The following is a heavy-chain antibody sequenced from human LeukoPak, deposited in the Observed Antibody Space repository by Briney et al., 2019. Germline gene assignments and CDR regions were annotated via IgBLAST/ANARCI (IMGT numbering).Heavy chain of an antibody. CDR3: ARDSRAYSSSWPH. CDR2: ISYDGSNK. V-gene: IGHV3-30-3*01. Sequence: PGRSLRLSCAASGFTFSSYAMHWVRQAPGKGLEWVAVISYDGSNKYYADSVKGRFTISRDNSKNTLYLQMNSLRAEDTAVYYCARDSRAYSSSWPHWGQGTLVTVSS. CDR1: GFTFSSYA. D-gene: IGHD6-13*01. J-gene: IGHJ4*02.